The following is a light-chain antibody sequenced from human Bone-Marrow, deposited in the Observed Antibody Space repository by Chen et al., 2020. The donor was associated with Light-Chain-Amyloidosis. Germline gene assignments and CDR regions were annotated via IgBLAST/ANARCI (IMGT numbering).Light chain of an antibody. Sequence: QAVLTQEPSLTVSLVGTVPLTCGSSTGAVTSGHSPYGFHQKPGQAPRTLIYDTGTKHSWTPPRFSGSLLGGKAALTLSGAQPEDEAEYYCLLSYSGARHVVFGGGTKLTVL. J-gene: IGLJ2*01. CDR1: TGAVTSGHS. CDR3: LLSYSGARHVV. CDR2: DTG. V-gene: IGLV7-46*01.